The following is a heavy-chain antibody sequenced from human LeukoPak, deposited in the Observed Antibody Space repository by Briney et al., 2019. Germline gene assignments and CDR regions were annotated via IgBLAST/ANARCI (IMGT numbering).Heavy chain of an antibody. CDR2: IYYSGST. J-gene: IGHJ4*02. Sequence: SETLSLTCTVSGGSISSGGYYWSWIRQHPGKGLEWTGYIYYSGSTYYNPSLKSRVTISVDTSKNQFSLKLSSVTAADTAVYYCARGTVAGKGAVDYWGQGTLVTVSS. V-gene: IGHV4-31*03. D-gene: IGHD6-19*01. CDR3: ARGTVAGKGAVDY. CDR1: GGSISSGGYY.